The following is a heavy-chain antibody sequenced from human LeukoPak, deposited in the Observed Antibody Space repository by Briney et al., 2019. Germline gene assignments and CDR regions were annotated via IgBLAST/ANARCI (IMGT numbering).Heavy chain of an antibody. CDR1: GFTFSSYS. Sequence: GGSLRLSCAAPGFTFSSYSMNWVRRAPGKGLEWVSSISSSSSYIYYADSVKGRFTISRDNAKNSLYLQMNSLRAEDTAVYYCASSPSLGATTSFDYWGQGTLVTVSS. J-gene: IGHJ4*02. CDR2: ISSSSSYI. CDR3: ASSPSLGATTSFDY. D-gene: IGHD1-26*01. V-gene: IGHV3-21*01.